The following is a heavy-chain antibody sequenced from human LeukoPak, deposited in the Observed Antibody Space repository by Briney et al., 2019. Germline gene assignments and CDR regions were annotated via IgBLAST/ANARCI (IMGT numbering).Heavy chain of an antibody. CDR1: GGSFSGYY. CDR2: INHSGST. D-gene: IGHD3-10*01. V-gene: IGHV4-34*01. CDR3: AKVVRGAYYNWFDP. J-gene: IGHJ5*02. Sequence: PSETLSPTCAVYGGSFSGYYWSWIRQPPGRGLEWIGEINHSGSTNYNPSLKSRVTISVDTSKDQFSLKLSSVTAADTAVYYCAKVVRGAYYNWFDPWGQGTLVTVSS.